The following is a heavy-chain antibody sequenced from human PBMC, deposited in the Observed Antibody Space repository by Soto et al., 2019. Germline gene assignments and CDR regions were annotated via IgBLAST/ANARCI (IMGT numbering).Heavy chain of an antibody. CDR3: AKDAVAYNGEWDWFDL. J-gene: IGHJ5*02. D-gene: IGHD3-10*01. V-gene: IGHV3-23*01. CDR1: GFTFKNFA. CDR2: IGGSGSSA. Sequence: EVQLLESGGGLVQPGGSLRLSCAASGFTFKNFAVSWVRQAPGKGMEWVSAIGGSGSSANYADSVKGRFTVSRDDSKSTLYLQMSGQSVDDTALYYCAKDAVAYNGEWDWFDLWGQGTLVTVSS.